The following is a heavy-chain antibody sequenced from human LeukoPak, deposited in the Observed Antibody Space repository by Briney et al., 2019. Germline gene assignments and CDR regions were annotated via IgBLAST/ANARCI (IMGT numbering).Heavy chain of an antibody. CDR2: IRYHGNDK. CDR3: AKDLVATGRYFDY. CDR1: GFTFRNYG. D-gene: IGHD5-12*01. V-gene: IGHV3-30*02. J-gene: IGHJ4*02. Sequence: GGSLRLSCAASGFTFRNYGMNWVRQAASHGLQGVAFIRYHGNDKYYADSVKGRFTVSRDNSESTLYLQMNSLRTEDTAVYYCAKDLVATGRYFDYWGQGTPVTVSS.